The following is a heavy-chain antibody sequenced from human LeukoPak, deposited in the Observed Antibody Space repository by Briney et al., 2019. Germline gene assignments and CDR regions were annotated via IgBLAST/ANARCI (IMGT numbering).Heavy chain of an antibody. D-gene: IGHD3-22*01. V-gene: IGHV1-8*01. CDR3: AKYYYYDSSAITD. CDR1: GYTFTSYD. Sequence: GASVKVSCKASGYTFTSYDINWVRQATGQGLEWMGWMNPNSGNTGYAQKFQGRVTMTRNTSISTAYMELSSLRSEDTAVFYCAKYYYYDSSAITDWGQGTLVSVSS. J-gene: IGHJ4*02. CDR2: MNPNSGNT.